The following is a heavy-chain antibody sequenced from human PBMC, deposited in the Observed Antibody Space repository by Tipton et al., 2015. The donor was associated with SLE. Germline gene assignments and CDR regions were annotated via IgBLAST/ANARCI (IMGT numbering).Heavy chain of an antibody. CDR2: IRYDGSNK. CDR1: GFTFSSYG. Sequence: SLRLSCAASGFTFSSYGMHWVRQAPGKGLEWVAFIRYDGSNKYYADSVKGRFTISRDNSKNTLYLQMNSLRAEDTAVYYCAKERSEWELYYFDYWGQGTLVTVSS. J-gene: IGHJ4*02. V-gene: IGHV3-30*02. CDR3: AKERSEWELYYFDY. D-gene: IGHD1-26*01.